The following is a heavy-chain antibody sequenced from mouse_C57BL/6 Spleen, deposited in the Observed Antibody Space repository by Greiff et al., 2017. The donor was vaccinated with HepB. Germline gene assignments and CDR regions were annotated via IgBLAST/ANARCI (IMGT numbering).Heavy chain of an antibody. Sequence: VQLQESGAELMKPGASVKLSCKATGYTFTGYWIEWVKQRPGHGLEWIGEILPGSGSTNYNEKFKGKATFTADTSSNTAYMQLSSLTTEDSAIYYCARSAIYYYGSSHYFDYWGQGTTLTVSS. D-gene: IGHD1-1*01. J-gene: IGHJ2*01. CDR1: GYTFTGYW. CDR2: ILPGSGST. V-gene: IGHV1-9*01. CDR3: ARSAIYYYGSSHYFDY.